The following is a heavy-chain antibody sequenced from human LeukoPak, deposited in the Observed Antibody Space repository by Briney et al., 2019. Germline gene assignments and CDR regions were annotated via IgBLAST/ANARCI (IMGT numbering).Heavy chain of an antibody. D-gene: IGHD5-18*01. CDR2: INHSGST. V-gene: IGHV4-34*01. Sequence: SETLSLTCAVYGGSFSGYYWSWIRQPPGKGLEWIGEINHSGSTYYNPSLKSRVTISVDTSKNQFSLKLSSMTAADTAVYYCARDRYSYGHFDYWGQGTLVTVSS. J-gene: IGHJ4*02. CDR3: ARDRYSYGHFDY. CDR1: GGSFSGYY.